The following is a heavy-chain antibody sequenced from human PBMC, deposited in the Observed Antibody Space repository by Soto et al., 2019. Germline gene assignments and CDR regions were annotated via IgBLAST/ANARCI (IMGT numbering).Heavy chain of an antibody. J-gene: IGHJ4*02. V-gene: IGHV3-33*01. D-gene: IGHD4-17*01. CDR3: ARKNGDYLDY. Sequence: QVQLVESGGGVVQPGRYLRLSCAASGFTFSSSGMHWARQAPGKGLAWVAVIWYDGSNKYYADSVKGRFTISRDNSKNTLYLQMNSLRAEDTAVYYCARKNGDYLDYWGQGTLVTVSS. CDR1: GFTFSSSG. CDR2: IWYDGSNK.